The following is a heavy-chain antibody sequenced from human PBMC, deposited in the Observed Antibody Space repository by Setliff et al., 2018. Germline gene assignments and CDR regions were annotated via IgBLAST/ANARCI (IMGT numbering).Heavy chain of an antibody. CDR3: AKDLGYGDYGWFDA. V-gene: IGHV3-30*02. Sequence: GGSLRLSCAASGFTFENYGMHWVRQAPGKGLEWVAVIWRDGSRIYYVESVKGRFTISRDNSKNTLYLQMNSLRPEDTAVYYCAKDLGYGDYGWFDAWGQGTLVTVS. D-gene: IGHD4-17*01. CDR1: GFTFENYG. J-gene: IGHJ5*02. CDR2: IWRDGSRI.